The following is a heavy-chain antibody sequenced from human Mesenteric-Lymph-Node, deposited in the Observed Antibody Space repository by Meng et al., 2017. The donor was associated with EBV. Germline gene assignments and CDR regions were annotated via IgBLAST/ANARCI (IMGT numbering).Heavy chain of an antibody. CDR3: ARANDGDGYFDN. V-gene: IGHV4-39*01. CDR2: FYYTGST. D-gene: IGHD3-10*01. J-gene: IGHJ4*02. CDR1: GADIISSNYY. Sequence: QWHLQESVSALVKPSESLTLTCTVSGADIISSNYYWGWTRQPPGKGLEWIGSFYYTGSTYYNPSLKSRLTISLDTSKKQFSLKLFSVTAADTAVYYCARANDGDGYFDNWGQGTLVTVSS.